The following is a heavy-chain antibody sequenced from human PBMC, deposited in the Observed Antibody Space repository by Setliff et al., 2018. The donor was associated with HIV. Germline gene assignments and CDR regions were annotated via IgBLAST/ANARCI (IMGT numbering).Heavy chain of an antibody. J-gene: IGHJ4*02. V-gene: IGHV4-4*09. CDR1: GDSISTDY. Sequence: SETLSLTCTVSGDSISTDYWSWIRQPPGKGLEWIGYIYTSGSTNYNPSLKSRVTISVDTSKNQFSLKLSSVTAADTAVYYCARGVQVDFDWLFSGDYWGQGTLVTVSS. CDR2: IYTSGST. D-gene: IGHD3-9*01. CDR3: ARGVQVDFDWLFSGDY.